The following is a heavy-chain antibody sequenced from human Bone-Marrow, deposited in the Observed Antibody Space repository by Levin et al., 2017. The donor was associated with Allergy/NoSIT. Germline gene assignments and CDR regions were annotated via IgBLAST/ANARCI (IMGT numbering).Heavy chain of an antibody. CDR3: ARSGGTRGFGVWDY. D-gene: IGHD3-10*01. CDR1: GGSISSGGYY. CDR2: IYYSGST. V-gene: IGHV4-31*03. Sequence: SETLSLTCTVSGGSISSGGYYWSWIRQHPGKGLEWIGYIYYSGSTYYNPSLKSRVTISVDTSKNQFSLKLSSVTAADTAVYYCARSGGTRGFGVWDYWGQGTLVTVSS. J-gene: IGHJ4*02.